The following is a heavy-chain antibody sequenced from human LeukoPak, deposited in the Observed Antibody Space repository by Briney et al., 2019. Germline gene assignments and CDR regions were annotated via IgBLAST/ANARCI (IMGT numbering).Heavy chain of an antibody. Sequence: GGSLRLSCAAPGFMFHDYAIHWVRQAPGKGLEWVSLISGDGGSTFYADSVKGRFTISRDNSKNSLYLQMNSLRSDDTALYYCARESESSGWYDYWGQGTLVAVSS. CDR3: ARESESSGWYDY. CDR1: GFMFHDYA. V-gene: IGHV3-43*02. CDR2: ISGDGGST. D-gene: IGHD6-19*01. J-gene: IGHJ4*02.